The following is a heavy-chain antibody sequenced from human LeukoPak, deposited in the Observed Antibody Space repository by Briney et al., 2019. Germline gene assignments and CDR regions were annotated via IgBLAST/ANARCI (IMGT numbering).Heavy chain of an antibody. CDR2: IGGSGGST. CDR3: AKDRQLVGRVFDY. Sequence: GGSLRLSCAASGFTFSSYAMSWVRQAPGKGLEWVSAIGGSGGSTYYADSVKGRFTISRDNSKNTLYLQMNSLRAEDTAVYYCAKDRQLVGRVFDYWGQGTLVTVSS. V-gene: IGHV3-23*01. D-gene: IGHD6-13*01. J-gene: IGHJ4*02. CDR1: GFTFSSYA.